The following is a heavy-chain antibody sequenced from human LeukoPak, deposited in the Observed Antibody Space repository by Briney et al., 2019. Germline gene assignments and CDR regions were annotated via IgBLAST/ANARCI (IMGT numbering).Heavy chain of an antibody. CDR2: ISGSGGNT. J-gene: IGHJ4*02. CDR1: GFTFNSYA. CDR3: ALQRTLWQQLLDY. D-gene: IGHD5-24*01. Sequence: GGSLRLSCAASGFTFNSYAMSWVRQAPGKGLEWVSAISGSGGNTYYADSVKGRFTISRDNSKNTPYLQMTSLRAEDTAVYYCALQRTLWQQLLDYWGQGTLVTVSS. V-gene: IGHV3-23*01.